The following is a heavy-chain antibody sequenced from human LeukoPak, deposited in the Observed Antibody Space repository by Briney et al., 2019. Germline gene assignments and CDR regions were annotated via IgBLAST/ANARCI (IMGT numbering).Heavy chain of an antibody. CDR1: GFTFSSYA. J-gene: IGHJ4*02. V-gene: IGHV3-30-3*01. D-gene: IGHD6-19*01. CDR3: ARDYSAVAALDY. CDR2: ISYDGSNK. Sequence: GGSLRLSCAASGFTFSSYAMHWVRPAPGKGLEWVAVISYDGSNKYYADSVKGRFTISRDNSKNTLYLQMNSLRAEDTAVYYCARDYSAVAALDYWGQGTLVTVSS.